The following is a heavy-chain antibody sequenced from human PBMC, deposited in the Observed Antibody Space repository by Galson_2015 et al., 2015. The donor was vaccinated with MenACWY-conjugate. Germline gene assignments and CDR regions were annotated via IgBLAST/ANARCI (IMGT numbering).Heavy chain of an antibody. CDR1: GYTFSTYG. CDR2: ISAYNGHT. Sequence: QSGAEVKKPGASVTVSCKASGYTFSTYGINWVRQAPGQGLEWLGWISAYNGHTHYAEHLQGRPTMTMNTSTSTAYMELRSLRSDDTAVYYCARGARVSGYDSIPFDYWGQGTLVTVSS. D-gene: IGHD5-12*01. V-gene: IGHV1-18*01. J-gene: IGHJ4*02. CDR3: ARGARVSGYDSIPFDY.